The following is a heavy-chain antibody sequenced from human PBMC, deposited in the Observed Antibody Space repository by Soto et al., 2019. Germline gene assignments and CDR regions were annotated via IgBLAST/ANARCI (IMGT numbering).Heavy chain of an antibody. V-gene: IGHV5-51*01. J-gene: IGHJ4*02. CDR3: ARQGYSSSWARGDF. CDR2: IYPEDSHT. D-gene: IGHD6-13*01. Sequence: GESLKISCKVSGYRFTDYWIGWLRQMPGKGLEWMGVIYPEDSHTRYSPSFQGQVTISADKSISTAYLHWTSLKASDTAIYYCARQGYSSSWARGDFWGQGTLVTGSS. CDR1: GYRFTDYW.